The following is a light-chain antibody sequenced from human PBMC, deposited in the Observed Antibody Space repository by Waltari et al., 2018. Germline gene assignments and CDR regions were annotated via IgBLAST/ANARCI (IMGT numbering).Light chain of an antibody. Sequence: DIVMTQSPDSLLVSLGERATNSRNSSQNILYTSNDKNYLAWYQQKAGQPPRLLVHCASIRESGVPDRCRVSGAETDFTLTTSSLQPYDVAFYWCQQDFNSPIAFGQGTRLEIK. CDR2: CAS. J-gene: IGKJ5*01. CDR3: QQDFNSPIA. CDR1: QNILYTSNDKNY. V-gene: IGKV4-1*01.